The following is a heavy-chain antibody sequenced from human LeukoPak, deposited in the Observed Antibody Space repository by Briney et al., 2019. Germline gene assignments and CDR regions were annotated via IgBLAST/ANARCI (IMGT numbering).Heavy chain of an antibody. CDR1: GFTSSSYS. Sequence: GGSLRLSCVASGFTSSSYSMNWVRQAPGKGLEWVSSISSTSYHIYYADSVKGRFTISRDNAKNSLYLQMNSLRAEDTAVYYCARVGPEGYYASGPFDPWGQGTLVTVSS. CDR2: ISSTSYHI. V-gene: IGHV3-21*01. J-gene: IGHJ5*02. D-gene: IGHD3-10*01. CDR3: ARVGPEGYYASGPFDP.